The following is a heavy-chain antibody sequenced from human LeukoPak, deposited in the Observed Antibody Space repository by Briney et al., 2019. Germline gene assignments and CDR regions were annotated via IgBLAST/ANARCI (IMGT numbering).Heavy chain of an antibody. V-gene: IGHV4-34*01. CDR3: ARMTETVERFYGMDV. Sequence: SETLSLTCAVYGGSFSGYYWSWIRQPPGKGLEWIGEINHSGSTNYNPSLQSRLSISLDTSKNQFSLSLNSVTAADTAVYFCARMTETVERFYGMDVWGQGTTVTVSS. CDR1: GGSFSGYY. J-gene: IGHJ6*02. D-gene: IGHD2-21*02. CDR2: INHSGST.